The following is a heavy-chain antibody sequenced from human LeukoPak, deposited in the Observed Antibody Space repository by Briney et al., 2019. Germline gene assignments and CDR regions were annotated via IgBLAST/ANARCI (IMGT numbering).Heavy chain of an antibody. V-gene: IGHV3-30*18. Sequence: PGGSLRLSCAASGFTFSSHGMHWVRQAPGRGLEWVAVISYDGSNKYYADSVKGRFTISRDNSKNTLYLQMHSLRAEDTAVYYCAKDDCSSTSCYYYYYGMDVWGQGTTVTVSS. CDR2: ISYDGSNK. CDR3: AKDDCSSTSCYYYYYGMDV. CDR1: GFTFSSHG. D-gene: IGHD2-2*01. J-gene: IGHJ6*02.